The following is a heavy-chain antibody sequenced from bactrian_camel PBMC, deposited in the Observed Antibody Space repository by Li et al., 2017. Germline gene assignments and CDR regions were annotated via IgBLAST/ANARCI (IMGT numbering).Heavy chain of an antibody. J-gene: IGHJ4*01. CDR1: EYIVPYNC. D-gene: IGHD7*01. CDR2: INTRGDTT. Sequence: VQLVESGGGSVQAGGSLRLSCASSEYIVPYNCMAWFRQAPGKERERVAAINTRGDTTYYADSVRGRFTISRDNAKNALFLQMNDLKVEDTAMYYCAAGGVNLQLARGYNYWGQGTQVTVS. V-gene: IGHV3S54*01. CDR3: AAGGVNLQLARGYNY.